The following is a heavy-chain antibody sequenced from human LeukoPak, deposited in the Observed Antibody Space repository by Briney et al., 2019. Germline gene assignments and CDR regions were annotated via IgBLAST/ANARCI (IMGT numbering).Heavy chain of an antibody. D-gene: IGHD3-22*01. J-gene: IGHJ3*02. CDR1: GFTFSSYG. CDR3: AREYYDSSGYYYDDAFDI. Sequence: GRSQRLSCAASGFTFSSYGMHWVRQAPGKGLEWVAVIWYDGSNKYYADSVKGRFTISRDNSKNTLYLQMNSLRAEDTAVYYCAREYYDSSGYYYDDAFDIWGQGTMVTVSS. V-gene: IGHV3-33*01. CDR2: IWYDGSNK.